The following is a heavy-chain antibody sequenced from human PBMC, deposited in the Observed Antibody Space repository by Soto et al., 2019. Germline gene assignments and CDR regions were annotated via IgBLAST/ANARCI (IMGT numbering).Heavy chain of an antibody. CDR1: GFSLSNARMG. D-gene: IGHD2-21*01. CDR2: IFSNDEK. V-gene: IGHV2-26*01. J-gene: IGHJ6*02. CDR3: ARIKIDVANYYYYYGMDV. Sequence: QVTLKESGPVLVKPTETLTLTCTVSGFSLSNARMGVSWIRQPPGKALEWLAHIFSNDEKSYSTSLKSRLTISKDTSKSQVVLTMTNMDPVHTATYYCARIKIDVANYYYYYGMDVWGQGTTVTVSS.